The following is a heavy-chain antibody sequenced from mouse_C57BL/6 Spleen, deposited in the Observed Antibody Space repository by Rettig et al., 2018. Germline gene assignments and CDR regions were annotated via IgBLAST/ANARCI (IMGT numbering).Heavy chain of an antibody. D-gene: IGHD1-1*01. Sequence: GKATLTADKSSSTAYMQLSSLTSEDSAVYFCAREGYYGSSGMDYWGQGTSVTVSS. J-gene: IGHJ4*01. CDR3: AREGYYGSSGMDY. V-gene: IGHV1-80*01.